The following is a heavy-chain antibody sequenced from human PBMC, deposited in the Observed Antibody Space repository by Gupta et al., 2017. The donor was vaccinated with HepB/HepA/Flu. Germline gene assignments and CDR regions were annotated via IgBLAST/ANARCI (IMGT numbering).Heavy chain of an antibody. CDR1: GFTFSSYA. V-gene: IGHV3-23*01. CDR3: AKDWNADGGGDCPVF. CDR2: ISGSGGST. Sequence: EVQLLESGGGLVQPGGSLRLSCAASGFTFSSYAMSWVRQAPGKGLEWVSAISGSGGSTYYADAWKGRFTISRDNAKNMRYMQMNRMRAEETAVYYCAKDWNADGGGDCPVFWGQGTLVTVSS. D-gene: IGHD2-21*02. J-gene: IGHJ4*02.